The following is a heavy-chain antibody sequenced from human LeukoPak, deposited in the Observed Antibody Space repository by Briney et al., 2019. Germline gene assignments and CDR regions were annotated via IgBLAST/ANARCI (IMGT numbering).Heavy chain of an antibody. V-gene: IGHV6-1*01. J-gene: IGHJ3*02. CDR1: GDSISSYSAA. CDR2: TYYRSKWYN. Sequence: SQTLSLTCALSGDSISSYSAAWSWLRQSPSRGLEWLGRTYYRSKWYNDYAVSVKSRITINPDTSKNQFSLQLTSVTPEDTAVYYCARSGGHDAFDIWGQGTMVTVSS. CDR3: ARSGGHDAFDI. D-gene: IGHD4-23*01.